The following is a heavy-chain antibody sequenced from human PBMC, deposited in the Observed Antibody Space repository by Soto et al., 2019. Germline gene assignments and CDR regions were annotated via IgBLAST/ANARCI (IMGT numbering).Heavy chain of an antibody. CDR3: AKLRDGYYYYGMEV. J-gene: IGHJ6*02. CDR2: IYNSGST. Sequence: SETLSLTCAVSGGSVTTYHWTWIRQPPGKGLEWIGYIYNSGSTNYSPALKSRVTISLDTSKNQFSLKVNSVTAADTAMYYCAKLRDGYYYYGMEVWGQGTSVTVSS. CDR1: GGSVTTYH. V-gene: IGHV4-59*02. D-gene: IGHD3-10*01.